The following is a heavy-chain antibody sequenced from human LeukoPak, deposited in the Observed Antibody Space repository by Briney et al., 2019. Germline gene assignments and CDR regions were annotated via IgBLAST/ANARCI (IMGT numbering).Heavy chain of an antibody. D-gene: IGHD3-10*01. CDR3: ARLTYYYGSGSYYLFDY. CDR2: IYYSGST. V-gene: IGHV4-39*07. Sequence: SETLSLTCTVSGGSISSYYWGWIRQPPGKGLEWIGSIYYSGSTYYNPSLKSRVTISVDTSKNQFSLKLSSVTAADTAVYYCARLTYYYGSGSYYLFDYWGQGTLVTVSS. J-gene: IGHJ4*02. CDR1: GGSISSYY.